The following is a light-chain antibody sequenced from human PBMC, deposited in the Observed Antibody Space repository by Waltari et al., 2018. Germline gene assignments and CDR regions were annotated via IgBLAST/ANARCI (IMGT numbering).Light chain of an antibody. CDR3: AAWDDSLSGHVV. J-gene: IGLJ2*01. V-gene: IGLV1-47*02. CDR2: TND. Sequence: QSVLTQPPSASATPGQRVTISCSGSSSNIGRSYVYWYQQFPGTAPKLLIYTNDQRPEGVPDRFSGSKSGTSASLAISGLRSEDEADYYCAAWDDSLSGHVVFGGGTKLTVL. CDR1: SSNIGRSY.